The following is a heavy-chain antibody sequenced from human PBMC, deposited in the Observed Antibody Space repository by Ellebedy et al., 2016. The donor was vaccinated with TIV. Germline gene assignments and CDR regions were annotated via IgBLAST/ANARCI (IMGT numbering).Heavy chain of an antibody. Sequence: GESLKISCAASGFTFSSYAMSWVRQAPGKGLEWVSTVTGSGSSTYYADAAKGRFTISRDNAKNTLYLQMNSLRAEDTDVYYCARAGSSGWEAYFDLWGRGTLVTVSS. V-gene: IGHV3-23*01. D-gene: IGHD6-19*01. CDR3: ARAGSSGWEAYFDL. CDR1: GFTFSSYA. J-gene: IGHJ2*01. CDR2: VTGSGSST.